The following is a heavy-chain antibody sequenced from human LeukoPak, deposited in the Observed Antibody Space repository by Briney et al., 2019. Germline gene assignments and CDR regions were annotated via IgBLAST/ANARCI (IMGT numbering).Heavy chain of an antibody. V-gene: IGHV1-2*02. Sequence: ASVKASCKASGYTFTGYYMHWVRQAPGQGLEWMGWINPNSGGTNYAQKFQGRVTMTRDTSISTAYMELSRLRSDDTAVYYCARDGCSGGSCFSNWFDPWGQGTLVTVSS. CDR3: ARDGCSGGSCFSNWFDP. J-gene: IGHJ5*02. CDR1: GYTFTGYY. CDR2: INPNSGGT. D-gene: IGHD2-15*01.